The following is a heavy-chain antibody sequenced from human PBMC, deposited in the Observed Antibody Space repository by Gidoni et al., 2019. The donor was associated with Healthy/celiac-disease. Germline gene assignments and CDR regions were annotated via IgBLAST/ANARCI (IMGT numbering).Heavy chain of an antibody. V-gene: IGHV3-7*01. CDR3: ARALWFGELLSYFDY. J-gene: IGHJ4*02. CDR1: GFTFSSYW. D-gene: IGHD3-10*01. CDR2: IKQDGSEK. Sequence: EVQLVESGGGLVQPGGSLRLSCPSAGFTFSSYWMSWVRQAPGKGLEWVANIKQDGSEKYYVDSVKGRFTISRDNAKNSLYLQMNSLRAEDTAVYYCARALWFGELLSYFDYWGQGTLVTVSS.